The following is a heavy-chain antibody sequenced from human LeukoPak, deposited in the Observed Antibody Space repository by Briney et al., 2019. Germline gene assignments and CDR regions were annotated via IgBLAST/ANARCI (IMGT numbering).Heavy chain of an antibody. J-gene: IGHJ6*03. V-gene: IGHV3-7*04. CDR3: ARVPNYYYYYMDV. CDR2: IKQDGSEK. Sequence: GGSLRLSCAASGFPFSSYAMTWVRQAPGKGLEWVANIKQDGSEKYYVDSVKGRFTISRDNAKNSLYLQMNSLRAEDTAVYYCARVPNYYYYYMDVWGKGTTVTVSS. CDR1: GFPFSSYA.